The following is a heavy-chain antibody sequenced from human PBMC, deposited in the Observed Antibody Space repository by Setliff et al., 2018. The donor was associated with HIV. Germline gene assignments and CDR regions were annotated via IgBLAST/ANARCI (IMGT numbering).Heavy chain of an antibody. J-gene: IGHJ4*02. D-gene: IGHD4-17*01. Sequence: GASVKVSCKASGYSFTDYYMHWVRQAPGQGLEWMGWMNPNSGNTGYAQKFQSRVTMTRNTSISTAYMELSSLRSEDTAVYYCARYDYGDFDYWGQGTPVTVSS. CDR1: GYSFTDYY. V-gene: IGHV1-8*02. CDR2: MNPNSGNT. CDR3: ARYDYGDFDY.